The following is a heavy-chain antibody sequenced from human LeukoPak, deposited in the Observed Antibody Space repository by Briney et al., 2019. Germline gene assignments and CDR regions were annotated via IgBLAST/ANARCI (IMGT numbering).Heavy chain of an antibody. J-gene: IGHJ4*02. V-gene: IGHV3-21*01. CDR2: ISSSSSYI. CDR1: GFTFSSYS. D-gene: IGHD3-3*01. CDR3: ARESEYYDFWSGLRLWPSSPNDY. Sequence: GGSLRLSCAASGFTFSSYSMNWVRQAPGKGLEWVSSISSSSSYIYYADSVKGRFTVSRDNAKNSLYLQMNSLRAEDTAVYYCARESEYYDFWSGLRLWPSSPNDYWGQGTLVTVSS.